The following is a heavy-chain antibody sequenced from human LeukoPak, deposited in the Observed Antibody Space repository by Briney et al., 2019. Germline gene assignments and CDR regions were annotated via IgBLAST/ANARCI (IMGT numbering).Heavy chain of an antibody. Sequence: KPSETLSLTCAVYGGSFSGYYWSWIRQPPGKGLEWIGEINHSGSTNYIPSLKSLATISVDTSKNQFSLKLSSVTAADTDVYYCAKTRPYYYYFMDVWGKGTKVTVSS. J-gene: IGHJ6*03. V-gene: IGHV4-34*01. CDR1: GGSFSGYY. CDR3: AKTRPYYYYFMDV. CDR2: INHSGST.